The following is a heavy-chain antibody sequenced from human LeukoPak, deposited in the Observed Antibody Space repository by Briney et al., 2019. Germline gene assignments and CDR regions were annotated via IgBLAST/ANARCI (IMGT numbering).Heavy chain of an antibody. V-gene: IGHV3-23*01. Sequence: GGSLRLSCAASGFTFSSYAMSWVRQAPGKGLEWVSAISGSGGSTYYADSVKGRFTISRDNSKNTLYLQMNSLRAEDTAVYYCAKDSRWYYDSSGYYRYAFDIWGQGTVVTVSS. CDR3: AKDSRWYYDSSGYYRYAFDI. CDR2: ISGSGGST. J-gene: IGHJ3*02. CDR1: GFTFSSYA. D-gene: IGHD3-22*01.